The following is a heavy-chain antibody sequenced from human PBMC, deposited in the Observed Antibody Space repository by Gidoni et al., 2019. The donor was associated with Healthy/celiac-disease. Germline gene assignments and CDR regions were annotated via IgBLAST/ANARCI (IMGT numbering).Heavy chain of an antibody. CDR1: GGSFSGYY. D-gene: IGHD6-19*01. J-gene: IGHJ3*02. CDR3: ASDPIPSGLDDAFDI. Sequence: QVQLQQWGAGLLKPSETLSLTCAVYGGSFSGYYWSWIRQPPGKGLEWIGEINHSGSTNYNPSLKSRVTISVDTSKNQFSLKLSSVTAADTAVYYCASDPIPSGLDDAFDIWGQGTMVTVSS. CDR2: INHSGST. V-gene: IGHV4-34*01.